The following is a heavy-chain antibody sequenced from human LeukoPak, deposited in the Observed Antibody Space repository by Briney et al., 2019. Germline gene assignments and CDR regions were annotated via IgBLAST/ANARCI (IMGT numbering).Heavy chain of an antibody. J-gene: IGHJ6*03. CDR1: GYTFTGYY. Sequence: ASVKVSCKASGYTFTGYYMHWVRQAPGQGLEWMGWINPNSGGTNYAQKFQGRVTMTRDTSINTTYMELSRLRSDDTAEYYCARSAEHCTNSVCYTDYYMDVWGKGTTVTVSS. V-gene: IGHV1-2*02. D-gene: IGHD2-8*01. CDR3: ARSAEHCTNSVCYTDYYMDV. CDR2: INPNSGGT.